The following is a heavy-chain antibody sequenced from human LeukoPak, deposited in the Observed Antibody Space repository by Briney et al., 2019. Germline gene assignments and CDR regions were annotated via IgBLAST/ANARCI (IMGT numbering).Heavy chain of an antibody. V-gene: IGHV4-34*01. CDR2: TNHSGST. CDR1: GGSFSGYY. CDR3: ASSPLYYYDSSGYYSY. J-gene: IGHJ4*02. D-gene: IGHD3-22*01. Sequence: PSETLSLTCAVYGGSFSGYYWSWIRQPPGKGLEWIGETNHSGSTNYNPSLKSRVTISVDTSKNQFSLKLSSVTAADTAVYYCASSPLYYYDSSGYYSYWGQGTLVTVSS.